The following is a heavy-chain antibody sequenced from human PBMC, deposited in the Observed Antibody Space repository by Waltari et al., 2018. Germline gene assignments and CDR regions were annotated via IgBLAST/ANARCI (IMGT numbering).Heavy chain of an antibody. Sequence: VQLQESGPGLVKPSETLSLTCTVSGDSINNHHWAWIRQPPGKGLEWIGYAYYTGRTNYNPSLRSRLTISVDTSKNQFSLNLNAVTAADTAVYYCARDLGGFNHFDWFLSIWGPGTMVTVSS. V-gene: IGHV4-59*11. J-gene: IGHJ3*02. CDR3: ARDLGGFNHFDWFLSI. CDR1: GDSINNHH. CDR2: AYYTGRT. D-gene: IGHD3-9*01.